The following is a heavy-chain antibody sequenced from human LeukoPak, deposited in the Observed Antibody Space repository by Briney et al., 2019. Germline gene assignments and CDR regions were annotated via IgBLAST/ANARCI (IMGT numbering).Heavy chain of an antibody. J-gene: IGHJ4*02. CDR3: ARFRADYDILTGSPGGDY. D-gene: IGHD3-9*01. CDR2: IYYSGST. CDR1: GGSISSSSYY. V-gene: IGHV4-39*07. Sequence: PSETLSLTCTVSGGSISSSSYYWGWIRQPPGKGLEWIGSIYYSGSTYYNPSLKSRVTISVDTSKNQFSLKLSSVTAADTAVYYCARFRADYDILTGSPGGDYWGQGTLVTVSS.